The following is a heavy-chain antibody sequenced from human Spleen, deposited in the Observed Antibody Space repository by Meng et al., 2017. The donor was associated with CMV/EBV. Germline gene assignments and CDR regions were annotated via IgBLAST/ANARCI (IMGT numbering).Heavy chain of an antibody. D-gene: IGHD2-8*01. CDR2: IYPGDSDT. CDR1: GYSFISYW. J-gene: IGHJ4*02. CDR3: ARHQYCTNGVCLHFDY. Sequence: GESLKISCKASGYSFISYWIGWVRQMPGKGLEWMGIIYPGDSDTRYSPSFQGQVTISADKSISTAYLQWSSLKASDTAMYYCARHQYCTNGVCLHFDYWGQGTLVTVSS. V-gene: IGHV5-51*01.